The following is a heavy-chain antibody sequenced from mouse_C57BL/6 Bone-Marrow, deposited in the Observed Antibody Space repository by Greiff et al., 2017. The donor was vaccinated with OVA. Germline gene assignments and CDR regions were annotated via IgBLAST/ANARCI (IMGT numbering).Heavy chain of an antibody. Sequence: QVQLPQSGAELARPGASVKLSCKASGYTFTSYGISWVKQRTGQGLEWIGEIYPRSGNTYYNEKFKGKATLTADKSSSTAYMELRSLTSEDSAVYFCARVGIDYDFAWFAYWGQGTLVTVSA. D-gene: IGHD2-4*01. J-gene: IGHJ3*01. CDR2: IYPRSGNT. CDR1: GYTFTSYG. V-gene: IGHV1-81*01. CDR3: ARVGIDYDFAWFAY.